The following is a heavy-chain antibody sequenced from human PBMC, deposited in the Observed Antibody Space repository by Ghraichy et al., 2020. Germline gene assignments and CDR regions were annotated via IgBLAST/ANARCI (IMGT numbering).Heavy chain of an antibody. D-gene: IGHD6-13*01. CDR3: ARHSGGIAAPGDS. CDR1: GFSVRGSY. J-gene: IGHJ4*02. V-gene: IGHV3-53*01. Sequence: LNISCGGSGFSVRGSYMSWVRQAPGKGLEWVSSLYGGGTTYYADSVQGRFTISRDTPSNTMFLQMDSLRAEDTAVYYCARHSGGIAAPGDSWGQGTLVVVSS. CDR2: LYGGGTT.